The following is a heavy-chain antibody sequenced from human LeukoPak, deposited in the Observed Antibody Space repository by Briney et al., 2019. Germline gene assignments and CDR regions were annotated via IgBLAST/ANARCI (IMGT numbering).Heavy chain of an antibody. CDR2: IIPIFGTA. J-gene: IGHJ6*03. CDR1: GGTFSSYA. CDR3: ARVQNPPWKSVWSDSYMDV. D-gene: IGHD3-3*01. V-gene: IGHV1-69*05. Sequence: SVKVSCKASGGTFSSYAISWVRQAPGQGLEWMGGIIPIFGTANYAQKFQGRVTITTDESTSTAYMELSSLRSEDTAVYYCARVQNPPWKSVWSDSYMDVWGKGTTVTVPS.